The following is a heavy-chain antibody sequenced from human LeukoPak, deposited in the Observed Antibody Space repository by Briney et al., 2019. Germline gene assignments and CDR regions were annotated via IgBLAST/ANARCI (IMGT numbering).Heavy chain of an antibody. CDR1: GYSFTSYW. J-gene: IGHJ4*02. D-gene: IGHD3-22*01. Sequence: GESLKISCKGSGYSFTSYWIGWVRQMPGKGLEWMGIIYPGDSDTRYSSSFQGQVTISADKSISTAYLQWSSLKASDTAMYYCALISSGYYYAFDYWGQGTLVTVSS. CDR2: IYPGDSDT. V-gene: IGHV5-51*01. CDR3: ALISSGYYYAFDY.